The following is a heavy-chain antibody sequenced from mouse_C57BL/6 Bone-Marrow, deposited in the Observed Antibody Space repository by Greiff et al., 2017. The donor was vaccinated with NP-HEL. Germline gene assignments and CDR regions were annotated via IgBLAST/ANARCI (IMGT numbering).Heavy chain of an antibody. J-gene: IGHJ3*01. CDR3: ARRDYDPFAY. Sequence: DVKLQESGGGLVKPGGSLKLSCAASGFTFSSYTMSWVRQTPEKRLEWVATISGGGGNTYYPDSVKGRFTISRDNAKNTLYLQMSSLRSEDTALYYCARRDYDPFAYWGQGTLVTVSA. CDR2: ISGGGGNT. V-gene: IGHV5-9*01. CDR1: GFTFSSYT. D-gene: IGHD2-4*01.